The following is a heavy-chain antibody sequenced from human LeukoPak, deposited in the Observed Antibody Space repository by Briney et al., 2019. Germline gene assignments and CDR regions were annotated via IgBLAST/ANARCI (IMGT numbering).Heavy chain of an antibody. V-gene: IGHV3-23*01. J-gene: IGHJ4*02. Sequence: GGSPRLSCAASGFTFSSYAMSWVRQAPGKGLEWVSAISGSGGSTYYADSVKGRFTISRDNSKNTLYLQMNSLRAEDTAVYYCAKRVQGAYCGGDCYFDYWGQGTLVTVSS. D-gene: IGHD2-21*02. CDR1: GFTFSSYA. CDR3: AKRVQGAYCGGDCYFDY. CDR2: ISGSGGST.